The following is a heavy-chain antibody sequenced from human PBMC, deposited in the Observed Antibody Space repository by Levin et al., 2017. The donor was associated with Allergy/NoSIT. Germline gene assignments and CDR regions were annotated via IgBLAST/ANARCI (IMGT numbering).Heavy chain of an antibody. Sequence: GGSLRLSCAVSGFTFSSYSMNWVRQAPGKGLEWVSYISTGSSTIYYADSVKGRFTVSRDNANHLLSLQMNSLRAEDTAVYYCARDKRGYGSGSNYWFDPWGQGTLVTVSS. V-gene: IGHV3-48*04. J-gene: IGHJ5*02. D-gene: IGHD3-10*01. CDR1: GFTFSSYS. CDR2: ISTGSSTI. CDR3: ARDKRGYGSGSNYWFDP.